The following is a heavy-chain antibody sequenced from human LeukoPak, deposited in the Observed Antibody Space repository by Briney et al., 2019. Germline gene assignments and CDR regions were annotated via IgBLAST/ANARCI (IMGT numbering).Heavy chain of an antibody. CDR3: ARHLEARGYSPNFDY. D-gene: IGHD5-18*01. Sequence: SETLSLTCTVSGGSISSSSYYWGWIRQPPGKGLEWIGSIFYSGGTYYNPSLKSRVTISVDTSKNQFSLKLSSVIAADTAVYYCARHLEARGYSPNFDYWGQGTLVTVSS. CDR1: GGSISSSSYY. J-gene: IGHJ4*02. CDR2: IFYSGGT. V-gene: IGHV4-39*01.